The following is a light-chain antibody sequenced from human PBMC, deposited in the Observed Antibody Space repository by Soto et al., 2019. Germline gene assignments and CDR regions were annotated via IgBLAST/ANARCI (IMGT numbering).Light chain of an antibody. CDR2: GKS. Sequence: QSVLTQPPSVSGAPGQRVTISCTGSSSNIGAGYDVHWYQQLPGTAPKLLMNGKSNRPSGVPDRFSGSKSGTSASLAITGLQAEDEADYYCHSYDSSLSGTVFGTGTKVTVL. J-gene: IGLJ1*01. V-gene: IGLV1-40*01. CDR3: HSYDSSLSGTV. CDR1: SSNIGAGYD.